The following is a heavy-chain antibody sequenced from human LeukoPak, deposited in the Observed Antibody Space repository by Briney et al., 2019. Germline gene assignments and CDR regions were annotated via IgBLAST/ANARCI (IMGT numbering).Heavy chain of an antibody. V-gene: IGHV3-21*01. D-gene: IGHD6-13*01. J-gene: IGHJ4*02. CDR3: ASSSSWYRGFFDY. CDR2: ISSSSSYI. Sequence: GGSLRLSCAASGFTFSSYSMNWVRQAPGKGLEWVSSISSSSSYIYYADSVKGRFTISRDNAKNSLYLQMNSLRAEDTAVYYCASSSSWYRGFFDYWGQGTLVTVSS. CDR1: GFTFSSYS.